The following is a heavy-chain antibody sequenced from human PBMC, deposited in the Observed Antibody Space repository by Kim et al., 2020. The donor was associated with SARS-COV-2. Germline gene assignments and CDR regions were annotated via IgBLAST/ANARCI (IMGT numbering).Heavy chain of an antibody. CDR3: ARPALATWVTYYFDY. Sequence: GGSLRLSCAASGFTFSSYAMHWVRQAPGKGLEWVAVISYDGSNKYYADSVKGRFTISRDNSKNTLYLQMNSLRAEDTAVYYCARPALATWVTYYFDYWGQGTLVTVSS. CDR2: ISYDGSNK. CDR1: GFTFSSYA. D-gene: IGHD5-12*01. V-gene: IGHV3-30*04. J-gene: IGHJ4*02.